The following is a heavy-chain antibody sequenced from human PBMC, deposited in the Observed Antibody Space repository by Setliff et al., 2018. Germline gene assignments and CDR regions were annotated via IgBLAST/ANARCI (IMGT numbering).Heavy chain of an antibody. V-gene: IGHV3-48*04. J-gene: IGHJ5*02. D-gene: IGHD3-3*01. CDR3: SRDVYDFRTGLGGP. CDR2: ITTSGSTI. CDR1: GFTFNNYF. Sequence: PGGSLRLSCAASGFTFNNYFMIWVRQAPGKGLEWISYITTSGSTIYYADSVKGRFTISRDNAKNSLYLQMSSLRVEDTAVYFCSRDVYDFRTGLGGPWGQGTRVTVSS.